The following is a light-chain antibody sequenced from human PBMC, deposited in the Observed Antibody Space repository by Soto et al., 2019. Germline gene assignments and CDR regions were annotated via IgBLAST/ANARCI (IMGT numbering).Light chain of an antibody. V-gene: IGKV1-5*01. CDR1: QRISSW. J-gene: IGKJ1*01. CDR3: QQYDSYWGT. Sequence: DIQMTQSPSTLSASVGDRVTITCRASQRISSWLAWYQQKPGKAPKLLIYDVSSLESGVPSRFSGSGSGTEFTLTISSLQPDDFATYYCQQYDSYWGTFGQGTKVDIK. CDR2: DVS.